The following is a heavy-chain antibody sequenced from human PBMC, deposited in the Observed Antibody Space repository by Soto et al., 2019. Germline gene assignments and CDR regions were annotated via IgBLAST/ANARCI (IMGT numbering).Heavy chain of an antibody. CDR2: INSDGSST. J-gene: IGHJ6*02. CDR3: ARDNQYYDFWSGYPSYYYYGMDV. V-gene: IGHV3-74*01. CDR1: GFTFSSYW. Sequence: SLRLSCAASGFTFSSYWMHWVRQAPGKGLVWVSRINSDGSSTSYADSVKGRFTISRDNAKNTLYLQMNSLRAEDTAVYYCARDNQYYDFWSGYPSYYYYGMDVWGQGTTVTVSS. D-gene: IGHD3-3*01.